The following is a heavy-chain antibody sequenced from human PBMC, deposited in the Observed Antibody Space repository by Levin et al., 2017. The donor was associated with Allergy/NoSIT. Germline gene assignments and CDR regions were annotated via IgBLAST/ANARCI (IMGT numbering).Heavy chain of an antibody. D-gene: IGHD3-10*01. CDR1: GGSISSGGYY. CDR3: ARWNLLLWFGEP. V-gene: IGHV4-31*03. CDR2: IYYSGST. J-gene: IGHJ5*02. Sequence: SSETLSLTCTVSGGSISSGGYYWSWIRQHPGKGLEWIGYIYYSGSTYYNPSLKSRVTISVDTSKNQFSLKLSSVTAADTAVYYCARWNLLLWFGEPWGQGTLVTVSS.